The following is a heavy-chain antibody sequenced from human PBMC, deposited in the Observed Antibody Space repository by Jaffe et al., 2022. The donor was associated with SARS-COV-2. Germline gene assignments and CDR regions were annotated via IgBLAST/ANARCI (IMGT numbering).Heavy chain of an antibody. J-gene: IGHJ3*02. CDR1: GYSFANYW. CDR2: IYADDSNT. D-gene: IGHD6-6*01. CDR3: ARLEYSSSNNGFDI. Sequence: EVQLVQSGAEVKKSGESLKISCKGSGYSFANYWIGWVRQMPGKGLELMGIIYADDSNTRYSPSFQGQVSISADKSISTAYLHWSSLKASDSAMYYCARLEYSSSNNGFDIWGQGTMVTVSS. V-gene: IGHV5-51*01.